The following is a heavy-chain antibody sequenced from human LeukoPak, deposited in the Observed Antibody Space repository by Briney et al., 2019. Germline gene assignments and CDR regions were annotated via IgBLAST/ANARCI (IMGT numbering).Heavy chain of an antibody. CDR2: ISGSGGST. D-gene: IGHD3-10*01. CDR1: GFTFSSYA. Sequence: PGGSLRLSCAASGFTFSSYAMSWVRQAPGKGLEWVSAISGSGGSTYYADSVKGRFTISRDNSKNTLYLQMNSLRAEDTAVYYCAKDQGVRGVIHNWFDPWGQGTLVTVSS. J-gene: IGHJ5*02. CDR3: AKDQGVRGVIHNWFDP. V-gene: IGHV3-23*01.